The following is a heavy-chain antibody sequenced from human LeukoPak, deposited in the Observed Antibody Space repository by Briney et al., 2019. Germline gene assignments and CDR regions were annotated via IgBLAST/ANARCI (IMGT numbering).Heavy chain of an antibody. D-gene: IGHD1-26*01. J-gene: IGHJ4*02. CDR2: IIPIFGTA. CDR3: ARGGSYSGSYLDY. Sequence: ASVKVSCKASGGTFSSYAISWVRQAPGQGLEWMGGIIPIFGTANYAQKFQGRVTITADESTGTAYMELSSLRSEDTAVYYCARGGSYSGSYLDYWGQGTLVTVSS. CDR1: GGTFSSYA. V-gene: IGHV1-69*13.